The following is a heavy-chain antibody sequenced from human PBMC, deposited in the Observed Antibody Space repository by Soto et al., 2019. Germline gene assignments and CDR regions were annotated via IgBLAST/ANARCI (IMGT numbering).Heavy chain of an antibody. CDR2: IYYSGST. CDR1: GGSISSGGYY. Sequence: PSETLSLTCTVSGGSISSGGYYWSWIRQHPGKGLEWIGYIYYSGSTYYNPSLKSRVTISVGTSKNQFSLKLSSVTAADTAVYYCAKQAWDSGYVDYWGQGTLVTVSS. CDR3: AKQAWDSGYVDY. V-gene: IGHV4-31*03. J-gene: IGHJ4*02. D-gene: IGHD1-26*01.